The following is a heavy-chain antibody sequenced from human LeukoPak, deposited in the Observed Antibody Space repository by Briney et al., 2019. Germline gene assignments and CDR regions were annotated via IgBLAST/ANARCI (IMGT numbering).Heavy chain of an antibody. J-gene: IGHJ3*02. CDR2: ISAYNGNT. V-gene: IGHV1-18*01. CDR3: ARDHSSGWYVGAFDI. CDR1: VYTFTRYG. D-gene: IGHD6-19*01. Sequence: ASVKVSCKASVYTFTRYGISWVRPAPGQGVEWVGWISAYNGNTHYAQKPQGRVTLTTDTSPNTAYMEARSRRSDDTAVYYCARDHSSGWYVGAFDIWGQGTMVTVSS.